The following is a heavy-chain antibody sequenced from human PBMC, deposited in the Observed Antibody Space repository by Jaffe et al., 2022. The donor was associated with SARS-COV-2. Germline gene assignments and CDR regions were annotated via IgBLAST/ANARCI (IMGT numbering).Heavy chain of an antibody. CDR3: ARAIYGDPHQYGMDV. CDR1: GFTFSDYY. D-gene: IGHD4-17*01. CDR2: ISSSSSYT. Sequence: QVQLVESGGGLVKPGGSLRLSCAASGFTFSDYYMSWIRQAPGKGLEWVSYISSSSSYTNYADSVKGRFTISRDNAKNSLYLQMNSLRAEDTAVYYCARAIYGDPHQYGMDVWGQGTTVTVSS. V-gene: IGHV3-11*06. J-gene: IGHJ6*02.